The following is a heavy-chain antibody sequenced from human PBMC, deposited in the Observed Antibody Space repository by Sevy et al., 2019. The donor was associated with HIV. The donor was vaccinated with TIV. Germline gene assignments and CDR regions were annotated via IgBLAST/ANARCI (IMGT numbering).Heavy chain of an antibody. J-gene: IGHJ3*02. CDR1: GGSISSYY. D-gene: IGHD3-22*01. CDR2: IYTSGNT. V-gene: IGHV4-4*07. Sequence: SETLSLTCTVSGGSISSYYWSWIRQPAGKGLEWIGRIYTSGNTNYNPSLKSRVTMSVDTSKNQFSLKLSSVTAADTAVYYCARNYYDSSGYYSDDAFDIWGQGTMVTVSS. CDR3: ARNYYDSSGYYSDDAFDI.